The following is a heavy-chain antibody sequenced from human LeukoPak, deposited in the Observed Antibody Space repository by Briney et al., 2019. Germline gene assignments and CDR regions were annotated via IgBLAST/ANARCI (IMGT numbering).Heavy chain of an antibody. Sequence: PGGSLRLSCAASGFTFSNAWMSWVRQAPGKGLEWVAVISYDGSNKYYADSVKGRFTISRDNSKNTLYLQMNSLRAEDTAVYYCARDRQWLVLYFDYWGQGTLVTVSS. CDR3: ARDRQWLVLYFDY. V-gene: IGHV3-30-3*01. CDR1: GFTFSNAW. CDR2: ISYDGSNK. J-gene: IGHJ4*02. D-gene: IGHD6-19*01.